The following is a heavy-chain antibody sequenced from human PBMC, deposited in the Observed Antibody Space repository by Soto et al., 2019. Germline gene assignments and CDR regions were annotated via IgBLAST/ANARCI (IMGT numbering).Heavy chain of an antibody. J-gene: IGHJ5*02. CDR3: ARQNYDFWPPNWFDP. CDR1: GGSISSSSYY. Sequence: QLQLQESGPGLVKPSETLSLTCTVSGGSISSSSYYWGWIRQPPGKGLEWIGSIYYSGGTYYNPSLKRRVTLSVDTSTNQFSLKLTSVTAADTAVYYCARQNYDFWPPNWFDPWGQGTLVTVSS. D-gene: IGHD3-3*01. CDR2: IYYSGGT. V-gene: IGHV4-39*01.